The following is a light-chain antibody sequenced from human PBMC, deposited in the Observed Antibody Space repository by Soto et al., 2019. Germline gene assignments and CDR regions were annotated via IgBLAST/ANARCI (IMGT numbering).Light chain of an antibody. Sequence: QSVLTQPRSVSGSPGQSVTISCTGTSSDVGGYNYVSWYQQHPGKAPKLMIYDVSKRPSGVPDRFSGSKSGNTASLTISGFQAEDEADYYCCSYACSYTLPVVFGGGTKVTVL. CDR3: CSYACSYTLPVV. CDR2: DVS. V-gene: IGLV2-11*01. CDR1: SSDVGGYNY. J-gene: IGLJ2*01.